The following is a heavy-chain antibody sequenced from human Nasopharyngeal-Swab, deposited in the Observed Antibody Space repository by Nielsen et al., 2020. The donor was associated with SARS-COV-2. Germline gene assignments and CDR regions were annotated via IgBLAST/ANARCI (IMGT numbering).Heavy chain of an antibody. CDR3: TTDGGISGTVYEYHVFDI. V-gene: IGHV3-15*01. CDR1: GFTFYNVW. D-gene: IGHD3-3*01. Sequence: GESLKISCTVSGFTFYNVWMHWVRQAPGKGLEWVGRIRSKSDGGTADYAAPVKGRFTITRDDSKKTVFLQMNSLKTEDTAVYYCTTDGGISGTVYEYHVFDIWGQGTTVTVSS. J-gene: IGHJ3*02. CDR2: IRSKSDGGTA.